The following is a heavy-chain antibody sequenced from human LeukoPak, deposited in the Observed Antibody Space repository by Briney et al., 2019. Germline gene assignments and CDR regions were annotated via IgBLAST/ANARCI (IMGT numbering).Heavy chain of an antibody. V-gene: IGHV4-30-4*01. CDR1: GGSICSGDYQ. CDR2: IYYSGST. J-gene: IGHJ6*02. Sequence: PSETLSLICTVSGGSICSGDYQGRWIRQPPGKGLEWIGYIYYSGSTYYNPSLKSRVTISVDTPKNQFSLKLSSVTAADTAVYYCATPLHYGMDVWGQGTTVTVSS. CDR3: ATPLHYGMDV.